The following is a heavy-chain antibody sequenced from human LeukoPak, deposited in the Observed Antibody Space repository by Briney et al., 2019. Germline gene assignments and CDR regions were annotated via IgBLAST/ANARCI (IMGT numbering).Heavy chain of an antibody. CDR2: ISSSSSYI. V-gene: IGHV3-21*01. D-gene: IGHD3-10*01. CDR3: ARVPRSPGLSGSFPFDY. CDR1: GFSFSSYE. J-gene: IGHJ4*02. Sequence: PGGSLRLSCVASGFSFSSYEMNWVRQAPGKGLEWVSSISSSSSYIYYADSVKGRFTISRDNAKNSLYLQMNSLRAEDTAVYYCARVPRSPGLSGSFPFDYWGQGTLVTVSS.